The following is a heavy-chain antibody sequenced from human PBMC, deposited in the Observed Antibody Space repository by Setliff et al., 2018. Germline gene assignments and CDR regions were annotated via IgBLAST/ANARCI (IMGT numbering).Heavy chain of an antibody. CDR2: LIPFFGTT. J-gene: IGHJ6*02. D-gene: IGHD6-19*01. V-gene: IGHV1-69*13. CDR1: GGTFSSFA. Sequence: SVKVSCKTSGGTFSSFAVSWVRQAPGQRPEWMGRLIPFFGTTIYAQKFQGRVTITADQSTSTVFMELNSLRSEDTAFYYCARDSRQWLEGGASGDMDIWGQGTAVPVSS. CDR3: ARDSRQWLEGGASGDMDI.